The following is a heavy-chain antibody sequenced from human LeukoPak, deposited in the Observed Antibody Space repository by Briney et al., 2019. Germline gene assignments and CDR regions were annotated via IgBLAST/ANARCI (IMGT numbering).Heavy chain of an antibody. CDR1: GFIFSSYG. Sequence: GGSLRLSCAASGFIFSSYGMHWARQAPGKGLEWVAVISYDGSNKYYADSVKGRFTISRDNSKNTLYLQMNSLRAEDTAVYYCAKGLRYSDNWGQGTLVTVSS. D-gene: IGHD3-9*01. V-gene: IGHV3-30*18. J-gene: IGHJ4*02. CDR2: ISYDGSNK. CDR3: AKGLRYSDN.